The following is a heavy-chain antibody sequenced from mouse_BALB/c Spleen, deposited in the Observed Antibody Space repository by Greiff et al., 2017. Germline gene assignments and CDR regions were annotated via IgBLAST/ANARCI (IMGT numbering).Heavy chain of an antibody. V-gene: IGHV5-17*02. CDR2: ISSGSSTI. CDR3: ARGDYRYDVAY. J-gene: IGHJ3*01. Sequence: VQLKESGGGLVQPGGSRKLSCAASGFTFSSFGMHWVRQAPEKGLEWVAYISSGSSTIYYADTVKGRFTISRDNPKNTLFLQMTSLRSEDTAMYYCARGDYRYDVAYWGQGTLVTVSA. D-gene: IGHD2-14*01. CDR1: GFTFSSFG.